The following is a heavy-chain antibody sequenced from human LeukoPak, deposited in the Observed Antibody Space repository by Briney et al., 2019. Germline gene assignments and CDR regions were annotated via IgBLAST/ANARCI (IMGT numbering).Heavy chain of an antibody. CDR2: IKQDGSEK. CDR3: AREVKYYDGSGYPDF. D-gene: IGHD3-22*01. V-gene: IGHV3-7*03. J-gene: IGHJ4*02. CDR1: GFTFSSYW. Sequence: PGGSLRLSCAASGFTFSSYWMSWVRQTPGKGLEWVANIKQDGSEKYYVDSVKGRFTVSRDNARNSLSLQMNSLGVGDTAFYFCAREVKYYDGSGYPDFWGQGTLVTVSS.